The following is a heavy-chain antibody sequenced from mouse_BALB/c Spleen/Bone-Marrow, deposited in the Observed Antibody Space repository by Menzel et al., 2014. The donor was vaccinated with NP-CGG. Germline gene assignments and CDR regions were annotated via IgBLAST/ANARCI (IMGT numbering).Heavy chain of an antibody. D-gene: IGHD4-1*01. CDR2: ISSGSSTI. Sequence: EVMLVESGGGLVQPGGSRKLSCAASGFTFSSFGMHWVCQAPEKGLEWVAYISSGSSTIFYADTVKGRFTISRDNPKNTLFLQMTSLRSEDTAIYYCTRGGNWEDFDYWGQGTTLTVSS. J-gene: IGHJ2*01. CDR3: TRGGNWEDFDY. V-gene: IGHV5-17*02. CDR1: GFTFSSFG.